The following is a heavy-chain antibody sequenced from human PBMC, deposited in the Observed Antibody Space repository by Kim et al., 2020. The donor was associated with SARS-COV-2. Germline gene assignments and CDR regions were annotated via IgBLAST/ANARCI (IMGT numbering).Heavy chain of an antibody. D-gene: IGHD4-17*01. J-gene: IGHJ5*02. V-gene: IGHV1-69*05. Sequence: SVKVSCKTSGGSFNTYAMNWVRQAPGQGLEWMGRIIPIFGTTNYAQKFQGRDTITTDEYTSTAYLELSSLTSDDTAVYYCAIDPDGDFAKWFDPWGQGTPVNVSS. CDR3: AIDPDGDFAKWFDP. CDR2: IIPIFGTT. CDR1: GGSFNTYA.